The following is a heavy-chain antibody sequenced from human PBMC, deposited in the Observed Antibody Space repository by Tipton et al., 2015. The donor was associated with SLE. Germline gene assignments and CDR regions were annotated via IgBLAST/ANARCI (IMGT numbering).Heavy chain of an antibody. CDR2: INHSGST. CDR1: GGSFSGYQ. J-gene: IGHJ6*03. V-gene: IGHV4-34*01. Sequence: LRLSCAVYGGSFSGYQWSWIRQSPGKGLEWIGEINHSGSTNYNPSLKTRLTMSVDTSRDQFSLTLNSVTAADTGIYYCARGREWNWSPYYMDVWGKGTTVTVSS. D-gene: IGHD1-1*01. CDR3: ARGREWNWSPYYMDV.